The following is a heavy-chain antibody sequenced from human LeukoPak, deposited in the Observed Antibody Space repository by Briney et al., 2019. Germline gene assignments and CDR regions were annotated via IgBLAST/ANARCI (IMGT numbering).Heavy chain of an antibody. D-gene: IGHD3-22*01. CDR2: IYYSGGT. V-gene: IGHV4-39*01. CDR3: ARGPTYYYDSSGYSFFFQH. Sequence: SETLSLTCDVSGGSVTSTNWWTWVRQPPGKGLEWIGSIYYSGGTYYNPSLKSRVTISVDTSKNQFSLKLSSVTAADTAVYYCARGPTYYYDSSGYSFFFQHWGQGTLVTVSS. J-gene: IGHJ1*01. CDR1: GGSVTSTNW.